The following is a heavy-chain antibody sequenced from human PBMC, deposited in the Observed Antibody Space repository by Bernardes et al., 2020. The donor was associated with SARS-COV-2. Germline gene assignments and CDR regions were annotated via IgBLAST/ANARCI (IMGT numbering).Heavy chain of an antibody. Sequence: SEPLSLTCAVYGGSFSGNFWTWIRQSPGKGLEWIGEVSPSGITNYNPSLKNRVSISVDTSENQFSLKLTSMTAADTAVYYCARGLYGFGAGNWGQGTLVTVSS. D-gene: IGHD3-10*01. J-gene: IGHJ4*02. CDR3: ARGLYGFGAGN. CDR1: GGSFSGNF. V-gene: IGHV4-34*01. CDR2: VSPSGIT.